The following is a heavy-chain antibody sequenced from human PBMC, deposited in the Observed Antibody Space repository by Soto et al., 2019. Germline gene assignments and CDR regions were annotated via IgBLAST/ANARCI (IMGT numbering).Heavy chain of an antibody. D-gene: IGHD3-22*01. CDR3: ARDRLPLDYYDSSGLDY. V-gene: IGHV1-46*01. J-gene: IGHJ4*02. Sequence: ASVKVSCKASGYTFTSYYMHWCREAPGQGLEWMGIINPSGGSTSYAQKFQGRVTMTRDTSTSTVYMELSSLRSEDTAVYYCARDRLPLDYYDSSGLDYWGQGILVTVSS. CDR2: INPSGGST. CDR1: GYTFTSYY.